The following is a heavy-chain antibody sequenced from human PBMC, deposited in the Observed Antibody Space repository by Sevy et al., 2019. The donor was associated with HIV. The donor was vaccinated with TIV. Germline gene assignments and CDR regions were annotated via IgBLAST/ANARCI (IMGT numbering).Heavy chain of an antibody. CDR3: ARVSGYSYGFSVFYYYYGMDV. CDR1: GFTFSSYD. CDR2: ISSSGSTI. J-gene: IGHJ6*02. D-gene: IGHD5-18*01. Sequence: GGSLRLSCAASGFTFSSYDMNWVRQAPGKGLEWVSYISSSGSTIYYADSVKGRFTISRDNAKNSLYLQMNSLRAEDTAVYYCARVSGYSYGFSVFYYYYGMDVWGQGTTVTVSS. V-gene: IGHV3-48*03.